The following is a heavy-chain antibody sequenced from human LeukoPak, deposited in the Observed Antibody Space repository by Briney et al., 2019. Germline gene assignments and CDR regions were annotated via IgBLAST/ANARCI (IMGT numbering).Heavy chain of an antibody. J-gene: IGHJ4*02. CDR2: ISYDGSNK. D-gene: IGHD6-13*01. CDR3: AKDEGSSWLFDY. Sequence: GRSLRLSCAASGFTFSSYGMHWVRQAPGKGLEWVAVISYDGSNKYYADSVKGRFTISRDNSKNTLYLQMNSLRAEDTAVYYCAKDEGSSWLFDYWGQETLVTVSS. V-gene: IGHV3-30*18. CDR1: GFTFSSYG.